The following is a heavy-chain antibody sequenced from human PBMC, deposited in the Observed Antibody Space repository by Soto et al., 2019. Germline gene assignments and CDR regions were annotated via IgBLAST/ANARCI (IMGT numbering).Heavy chain of an antibody. CDR1: GGTFSSYT. CDR3: ARDSYCSGGSCPPKGNY. J-gene: IGHJ4*02. V-gene: IGHV1-69*04. CDR2: IIPILGIA. D-gene: IGHD2-15*01. Sequence: GASVKVSCKASGGTFSSYTISWVRQAPGQGLEWMGRIIPILGIANYAQKFQGRVTITADKSTSTAYMELSSLRSEDTAVYYCARDSYCSGGSCPPKGNYWGQGTLVTVS.